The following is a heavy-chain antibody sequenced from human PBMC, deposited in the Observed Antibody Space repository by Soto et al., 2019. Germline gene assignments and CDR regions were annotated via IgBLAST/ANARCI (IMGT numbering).Heavy chain of an antibody. CDR3: AREHGYSGYDFGY. J-gene: IGHJ4*02. D-gene: IGHD5-12*01. Sequence: QVQLVESGGGVVQPGRSLRLSCAASGFTFSSYGMHWVRQAPGKGLEWVAVRWYDGSNKYYADSVKGRFTISRDNSKNTLYLQMNSLRAEDTAVYYCAREHGYSGYDFGYWGQGTLVTVSS. CDR2: RWYDGSNK. CDR1: GFTFSSYG. V-gene: IGHV3-33*01.